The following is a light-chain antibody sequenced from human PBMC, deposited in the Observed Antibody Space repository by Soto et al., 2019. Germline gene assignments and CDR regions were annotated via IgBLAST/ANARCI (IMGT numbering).Light chain of an antibody. Sequence: EIVLTQSPATLSLSPGERATLSCRASQSVSSYLAWYQQKPGQAPTLLIYDASNRATGIPARFSGSGSATDFTLTISSLEPEDFAVYYCQQRTKWPSSTFGQGTRLEIK. V-gene: IGKV3-11*01. CDR3: QQRTKWPSST. CDR2: DAS. J-gene: IGKJ5*01. CDR1: QSVSSY.